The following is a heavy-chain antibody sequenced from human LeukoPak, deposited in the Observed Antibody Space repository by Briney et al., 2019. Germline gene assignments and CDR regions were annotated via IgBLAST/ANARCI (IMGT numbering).Heavy chain of an antibody. Sequence: GGSLRLSCAASGFTFSSYAMLWVRQAPGKGLEYVSAISSNGGSTYYANSVKGRFTISRDNSKNTLYLQMGSLRAEDMAVYYCARGTMFPYYFDYWGQGTLVTVSS. J-gene: IGHJ4*02. CDR2: ISSNGGST. CDR1: GFTFSSYA. V-gene: IGHV3-64*01. D-gene: IGHD3-10*02. CDR3: ARGTMFPYYFDY.